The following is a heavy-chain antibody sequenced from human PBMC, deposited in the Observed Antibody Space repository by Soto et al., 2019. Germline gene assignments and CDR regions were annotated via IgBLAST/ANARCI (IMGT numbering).Heavy chain of an antibody. V-gene: IGHV1-2*02. CDR3: ASEDCRNTNCLKGFDY. CDR2: INPESGNP. D-gene: IGHD2-15*01. J-gene: IGHJ4*02. CDR1: GYTFTDYY. Sequence: ASVKVSCKASGYTFTDYYMHWVRQAPGQGLEWVGGINPESGNPKYVPKFQGRVTVNRDTSTSTAYMELNRLTSDDTAVYYCASEDCRNTNCLKGFDYWGQGTLVTVSS.